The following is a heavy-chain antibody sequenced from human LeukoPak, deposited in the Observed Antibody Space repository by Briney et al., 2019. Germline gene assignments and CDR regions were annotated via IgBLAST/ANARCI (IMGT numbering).Heavy chain of an antibody. D-gene: IGHD6-19*01. CDR3: ARGKYSSGWYL. CDR1: GGSISSYY. Sequence: SETLSLTCTVSGGSISSYYWSWIRQPPGKGLEWIGYIYYSGSTNYNPSLKSRVTISVDTSKNQFSLKLSSVTAADTAVYYCARGKYSSGWYLWGQGTLVTVSS. CDR2: IYYSGST. V-gene: IGHV4-59*08. J-gene: IGHJ4*02.